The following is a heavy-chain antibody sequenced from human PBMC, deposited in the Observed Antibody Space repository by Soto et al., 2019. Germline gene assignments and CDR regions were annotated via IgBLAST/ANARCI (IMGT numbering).Heavy chain of an antibody. Sequence: EVQLVESGGGLVQPGGSLRLSCAASGFTFRSYWMHWVRQAPGKGLVWVSRINSDGSSTSYADSVKGRFTITRDNANNRLYLEMNSMRAEDTAVYYCVRTSLVVAAATREDYWGQGTLVPVSS. CDR1: GFTFRSYW. CDR3: VRTSLVVAAATREDY. CDR2: INSDGSST. V-gene: IGHV3-74*01. D-gene: IGHD2-15*01. J-gene: IGHJ4*02.